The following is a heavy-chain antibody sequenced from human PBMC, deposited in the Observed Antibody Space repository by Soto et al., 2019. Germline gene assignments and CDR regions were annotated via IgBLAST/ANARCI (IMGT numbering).Heavy chain of an antibody. CDR1: GFTFSSYS. CDR2: ISSSSSYI. V-gene: IGHV3-21*01. CDR3: ARAAEDLFQPSIAVAGSNYYYYGMDV. D-gene: IGHD6-19*01. Sequence: GGSLRLSCAASGFTFSSYSMNWVRQAPGKGLEWVSSISSSSSYIYYADSVKGRFTISRDNAKNSLYLQMNSLRAEDTAVYYCARAAEDLFQPSIAVAGSNYYYYGMDVWGQGTTVTVSS. J-gene: IGHJ6*02.